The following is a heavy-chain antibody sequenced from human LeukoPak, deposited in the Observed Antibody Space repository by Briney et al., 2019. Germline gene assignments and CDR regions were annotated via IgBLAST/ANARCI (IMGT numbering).Heavy chain of an antibody. D-gene: IGHD3-10*02. CDR2: IKQDGSEK. V-gene: IGHV3-7*01. CDR1: GFTFSSYW. Sequence: GGSLRLSCEASGFTFSSYWMSWVRQAPGKGLEWVANIKQDGSEKYYVDSVKGRFTISRDNAKNSLYLQMNSLRAEDTAVYYCAELGITMIGGVWGKGTTVTISS. CDR3: AELGITMIGGV. J-gene: IGHJ6*04.